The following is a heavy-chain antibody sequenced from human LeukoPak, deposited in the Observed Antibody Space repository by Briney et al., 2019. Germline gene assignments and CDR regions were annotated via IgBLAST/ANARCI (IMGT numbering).Heavy chain of an antibody. D-gene: IGHD3-22*01. CDR3: ARRRITMIVVAYYFDY. CDR2: FYHSGST. CDR1: GGSISSSNW. Sequence: SGTLSLTCAVSGGSISSSNWWSWVRQPPGKGLEWIGEFYHSGSTNYNPSLKSRVTISVDKSKNQFSLKLSSVTAADTAVYYCARRRITMIVVAYYFDYWGQGTLVTVSS. V-gene: IGHV4-4*02. J-gene: IGHJ4*02.